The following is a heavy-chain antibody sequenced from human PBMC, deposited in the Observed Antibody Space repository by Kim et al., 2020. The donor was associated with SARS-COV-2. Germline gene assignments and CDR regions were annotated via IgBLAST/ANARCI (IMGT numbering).Heavy chain of an antibody. CDR2: IGAYNGMS. Sequence: ASVKVSCRASGYTFAAYGISWVRQARGQGLEWMGGIGAYNGMSDYGQTFHDRITMTTDISSSTAYLEVRSLRSDDTAIYYCARGGRGGRFYNGMDVWGQGTAVTVSS. CDR1: GYTFAAYG. V-gene: IGHV1-18*01. J-gene: IGHJ6*02. D-gene: IGHD2-15*01. CDR3: ARGGRGGRFYNGMDV.